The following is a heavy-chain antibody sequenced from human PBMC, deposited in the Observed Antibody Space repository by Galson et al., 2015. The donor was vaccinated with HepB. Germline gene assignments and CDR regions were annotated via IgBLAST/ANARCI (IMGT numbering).Heavy chain of an antibody. V-gene: IGHV3-23*01. D-gene: IGHD1-1*01. CDR1: GFTFANYA. CDR2: ITGSGDGT. J-gene: IGHJ2*01. CDR3: AALVRTASYRYFDL. Sequence: SLRLSCAASGFTFANYALPWVRQAPGKGLEWVSTITGSGDGTFYAESVKGRFTISRDNSKNTLYLQMDSLRADDTAVYYCAALVRTASYRYFDLWGRGTLVTVSS.